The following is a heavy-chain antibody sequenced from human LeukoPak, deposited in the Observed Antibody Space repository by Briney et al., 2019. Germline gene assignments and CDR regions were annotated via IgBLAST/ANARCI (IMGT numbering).Heavy chain of an antibody. D-gene: IGHD5-18*01. Sequence: GGSLRLSCAASEFTFSRYSMNWVRQAPGKGLEWVSSISSSSSYIYYADSVKGRFTISRDNSKNTLYLQMNSLRAEDTAVYYCAREREDTATMVYFDYWGQGTLVTVSS. CDR2: ISSSSSYI. CDR1: EFTFSRYS. J-gene: IGHJ4*02. V-gene: IGHV3-21*01. CDR3: AREREDTATMVYFDY.